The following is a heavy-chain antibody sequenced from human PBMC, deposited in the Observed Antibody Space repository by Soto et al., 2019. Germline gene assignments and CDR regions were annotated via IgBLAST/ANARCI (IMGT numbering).Heavy chain of an antibody. J-gene: IGHJ4*02. V-gene: IGHV3-20*04. D-gene: IGHD3-16*01. CDR2: ISWSGGST. Sequence: PGGSLRLSCTVSGFIFDDYDMSWVRQAPGKGLEWVSGISWSGGSTGYADSVKGRFTMSRDNAKNTLYLQMNSLRGEDSAVYYCARDLTGYVADYWGQGT. CDR1: GFIFDDYD. CDR3: ARDLTGYVADY.